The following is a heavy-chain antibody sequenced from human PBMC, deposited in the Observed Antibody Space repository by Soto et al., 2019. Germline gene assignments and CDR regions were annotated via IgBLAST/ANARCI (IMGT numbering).Heavy chain of an antibody. J-gene: IGHJ6*03. D-gene: IGHD5-18*01. Sequence: ASVKVSCKASGYSFTSYGISWVRQAPGQGLEWMGWISAYNGNTNYAQKLQGRVTMTTDTSTSTAYMELRSLRSDDTAVYYCARGDGGYSYGLHNYYSYMGVWGKGPTVTVSS. CDR1: GYSFTSYG. CDR2: ISAYNGNT. V-gene: IGHV1-18*01. CDR3: ARGDGGYSYGLHNYYSYMGV.